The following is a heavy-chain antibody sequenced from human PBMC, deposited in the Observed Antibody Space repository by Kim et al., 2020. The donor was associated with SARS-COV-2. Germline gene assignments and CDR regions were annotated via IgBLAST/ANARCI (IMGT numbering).Heavy chain of an antibody. V-gene: IGHV1-46*01. Sequence: ASVKVSCKASGYTFTSYYMHWVRQAPGQGLEWMGMINLSADRTNYAQNFQGRVTMTGDTSTSTVYMELSSLRSEDTAMYYCAREPPGATDGFDYWGQGTLVTVSS. J-gene: IGHJ4*02. D-gene: IGHD1-1*01. CDR3: AREPPGATDGFDY. CDR1: GYTFTSYY. CDR2: INLSADRT.